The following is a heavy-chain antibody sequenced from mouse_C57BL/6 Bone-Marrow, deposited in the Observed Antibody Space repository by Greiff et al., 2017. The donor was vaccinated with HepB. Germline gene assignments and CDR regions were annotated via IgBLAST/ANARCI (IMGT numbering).Heavy chain of an antibody. D-gene: IGHD3-3*01. J-gene: IGHJ3*01. V-gene: IGHV1-19*01. CDR3: ARLKRGLRGFAY. CDR2: INPYNGGT. CDR1: GYTFTDYY. Sequence: EVQLQQSGPVLVKPGASVKMSCKASGYTFTDYYMNWVQQSPGKSLEWIGVINPYNGGTSYNQKFKGKATLTVDKSSSTAYMELNSLTSEDSAVYYCARLKRGLRGFAYWGQGTLVTVSA.